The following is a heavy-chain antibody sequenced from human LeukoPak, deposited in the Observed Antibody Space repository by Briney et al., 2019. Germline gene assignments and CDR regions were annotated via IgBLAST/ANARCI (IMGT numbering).Heavy chain of an antibody. D-gene: IGHD3-10*01. CDR1: GYTFTSYY. CDR3: ARFYGSGSYYNRYYYYGMDV. CDR2: INPSGGST. V-gene: IGHV1-46*01. Sequence: VASVKVSCKASGYTFTSYYMHWVRQAPGQGLGWVGIINPSGGSTSYAQKFQGRVTMTRDTSTSTVYMELSSLRSEDTAVYHCARFYGSGSYYNRYYYYGMDVWGQGTTVTVSS. J-gene: IGHJ6*02.